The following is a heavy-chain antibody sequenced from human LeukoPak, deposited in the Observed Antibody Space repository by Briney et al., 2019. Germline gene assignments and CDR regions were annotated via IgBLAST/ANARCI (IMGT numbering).Heavy chain of an antibody. Sequence: PSETLSLTCTVSGGSISSGGYYWSWIRQHPGKGLQWIGYIYYSGSTYYNPSPKSRVTISVDTSKNQFSLKLSSVTAADTAVYYCARSIVVVPAAILVPPEALFDPWGQGTLVTVSS. J-gene: IGHJ5*02. CDR1: GGSISSGGYY. CDR2: IYYSGST. D-gene: IGHD2-2*01. V-gene: IGHV4-31*03. CDR3: ARSIVVVPAAILVPPEALFDP.